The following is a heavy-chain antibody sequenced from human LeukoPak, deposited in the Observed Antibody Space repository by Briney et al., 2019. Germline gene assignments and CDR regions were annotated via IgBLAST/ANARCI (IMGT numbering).Heavy chain of an antibody. Sequence: PGGSLRLSCAASGFTFSNSIMNWVRQAPGKGLEWVAVISYDGSNKYYADSVKGRFTISRDNSKNTLYLQMNSLRAEDTAVYYCARPYSSGWTLPPFDYWGQGTLVTVSS. CDR2: ISYDGSNK. D-gene: IGHD6-19*01. J-gene: IGHJ4*02. V-gene: IGHV3-30*03. CDR3: ARPYSSGWTLPPFDY. CDR1: GFTFSNSI.